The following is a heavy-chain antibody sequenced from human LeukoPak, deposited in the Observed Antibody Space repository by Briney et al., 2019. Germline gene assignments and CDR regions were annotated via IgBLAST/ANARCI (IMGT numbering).Heavy chain of an antibody. CDR2: IFGSGGST. CDR1: GFTFSTYA. V-gene: IGHV3-23*01. D-gene: IGHD6-19*01. J-gene: IGHJ4*02. CDR3: AKTTTGYSSGRYPGWPVDY. Sequence: GGSLRLSCAASGFTFSTYAMYWVRQAPGKGLEWVSGIFGSGGSTHYADSVKGRFTISRDNSKNTVYLQMNSLRAEDTAVYYCAKTTTGYSSGRYPGWPVDYWGQGTLVTVSP.